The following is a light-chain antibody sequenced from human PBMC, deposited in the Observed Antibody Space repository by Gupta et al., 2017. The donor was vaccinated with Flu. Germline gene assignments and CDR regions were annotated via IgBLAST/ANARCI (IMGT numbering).Light chain of an antibody. CDR1: QSISNY. CDR2: AAS. J-gene: IGKJ1*01. V-gene: IGKV1-39*01. CDR3: QQSYSTPWT. Sequence: PSSLSASVGDRVTITCRASQSISNYVNGYQQKPGKATELMIYAASSLQSGVPTGFSGSGSVTDVKPTISSLQAEEFATYDGQQSYSTPWTFGQGTKVEIK.